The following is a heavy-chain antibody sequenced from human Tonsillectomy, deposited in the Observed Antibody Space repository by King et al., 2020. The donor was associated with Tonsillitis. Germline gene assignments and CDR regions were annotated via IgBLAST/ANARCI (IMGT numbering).Heavy chain of an antibody. CDR3: AGDILSVAGRHYADGLDV. J-gene: IGHJ6*02. CDR2: TSYDGINN. Sequence: HVQLVESGGGVVQPGRSLRLSCAASGFIFRTYTMHWVRQAPGKGLEWVAVTSYDGINNYYADSLKGRFTISRDVYEKVLFLQMNSLRDEDTALYFCAGDILSVAGRHYADGLDVWGQGTPVTVSS. D-gene: IGHD6-19*01. V-gene: IGHV3-30*04. CDR1: GFIFRTYT.